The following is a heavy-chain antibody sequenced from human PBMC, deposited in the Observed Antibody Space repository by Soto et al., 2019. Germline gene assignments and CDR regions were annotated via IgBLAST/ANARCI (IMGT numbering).Heavy chain of an antibody. D-gene: IGHD6-19*01. V-gene: IGHV4-34*01. Sequence: QVQLQQWGAGLLKPSETLSLTCAVYGGSFSGYYWSWIRQPPGKGLEWIGEINHSGSTNYNPSLKSRVTISVDTSKNQFSLKLSSVTAADTAVYYCARAGYSSGWDFDYWGQGTLVTVSS. CDR2: INHSGST. J-gene: IGHJ4*02. CDR3: ARAGYSSGWDFDY. CDR1: GGSFSGYY.